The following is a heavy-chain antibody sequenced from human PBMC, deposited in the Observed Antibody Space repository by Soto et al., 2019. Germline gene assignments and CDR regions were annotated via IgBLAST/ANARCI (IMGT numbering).Heavy chain of an antibody. CDR2: ISAYNGNT. Sequence: QVQLVQSGAEVKKPGASVKVSCKASGYTFTSYGISWVRQAPGQGLEWMGWISAYNGNTNYAQKLQGRVTMTTDTYTSTAYMELRSLRSDDTAVYYCARGADYDILTGEDWFDPWGQVTLVTVSS. CDR3: ARGADYDILTGEDWFDP. CDR1: GYTFTSYG. J-gene: IGHJ5*02. V-gene: IGHV1-18*01. D-gene: IGHD3-9*01.